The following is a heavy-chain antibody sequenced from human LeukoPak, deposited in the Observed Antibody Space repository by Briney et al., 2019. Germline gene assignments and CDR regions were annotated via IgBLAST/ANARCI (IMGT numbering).Heavy chain of an antibody. CDR2: IYHSGTT. V-gene: IGHV4-38-2*02. J-gene: IGHJ5*02. CDR1: GYSISSGYY. Sequence: SETLSLTCTVSGYSISSGYYWGWIRQPPGKGLEWIGSIYHSGTTYYNPSLKSRVTISVDTSKNQFSLKLSSMTAADTAVYYCARTTGYSSGWYLFDPWGQGTLVTVSS. CDR3: ARTTGYSSGWYLFDP. D-gene: IGHD6-19*01.